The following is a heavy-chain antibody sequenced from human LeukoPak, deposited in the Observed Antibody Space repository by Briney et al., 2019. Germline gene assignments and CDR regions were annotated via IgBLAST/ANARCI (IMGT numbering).Heavy chain of an antibody. Sequence: GSLRLSCAASGFTFSSYWMSWVRQAPGKGLEWIGYIYNSGTTNYNPSLKSRVTISVDTSKHQFSLNLSSVTAADTAVYYCARDRPLWFGEPSYAFDIWGQGTMVTVSS. CDR1: GFTFSSYW. D-gene: IGHD3-10*01. J-gene: IGHJ3*02. CDR3: ARDRPLWFGEPSYAFDI. CDR2: IYNSGTT. V-gene: IGHV4-59*01.